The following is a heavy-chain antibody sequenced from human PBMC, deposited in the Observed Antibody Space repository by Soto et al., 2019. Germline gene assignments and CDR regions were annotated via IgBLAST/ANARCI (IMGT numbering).Heavy chain of an antibody. V-gene: IGHV4-59*08. CDR3: ARVYYDILTGFDP. CDR2: IYYSGST. Sequence: SETLSLTCTVSGGSISSYYWSWIRQPPGKGLEWIGYIYYSGSTNYNPSLKSRVTISVDTSKNKFSLKLSSVTAADTAVYYCARVYYDILTGFDPLGQGTLVTVS. D-gene: IGHD3-9*01. J-gene: IGHJ5*02. CDR1: GGSISSYY.